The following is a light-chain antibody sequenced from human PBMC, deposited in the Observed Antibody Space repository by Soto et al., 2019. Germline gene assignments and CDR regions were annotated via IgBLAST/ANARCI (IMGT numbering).Light chain of an antibody. CDR3: QQLNSDPCGYT. CDR1: QGISSY. J-gene: IGKJ2*01. Sequence: DIQLTQSPSFLSASVGDRVTITCRASQGISSYLAWYQQKPGKAPKLLIYAASTLQSGVPSRFSGSGSGTEFTLTISSLQPEDFATYFGQQLNSDPCGYTFGQGTKLEIK. CDR2: AAS. V-gene: IGKV1-9*01.